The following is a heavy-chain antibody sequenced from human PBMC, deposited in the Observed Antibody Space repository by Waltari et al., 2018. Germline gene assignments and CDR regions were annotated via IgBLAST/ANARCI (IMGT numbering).Heavy chain of an antibody. D-gene: IGHD3-10*01. CDR1: GFTVSRNS. CDR3: ARDPREGSFISDV. V-gene: IGHV3-53*02. CDR2: IYSGGST. Sequence: EVQLVETGGGLIQPGGSLRLSCAASGFTVSRNSMSWVRQAPGKGLEWVSVIYSGGSTYYADSVKGRFTISRDNSKNTLYLQMNSLRAEDTAVYYCARDPREGSFISDVWGKGTTVTVSS. J-gene: IGHJ6*04.